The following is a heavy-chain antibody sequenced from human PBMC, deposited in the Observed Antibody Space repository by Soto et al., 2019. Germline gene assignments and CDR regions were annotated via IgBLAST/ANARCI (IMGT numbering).Heavy chain of an antibody. CDR2: IHYTGSA. Sequence: PSETLSLTCSVSGGSISSGDYFWSWIRQPPGKGLEWIGYIHYTGSAYYSPSLNSRITMSVDTSKNQFSLRLRSVSAADTAVYYCASVYDDSGYSGGHFDSWGQGTLVTVSS. V-gene: IGHV4-30-4*01. D-gene: IGHD3-22*01. CDR3: ASVYDDSGYSGGHFDS. J-gene: IGHJ4*02. CDR1: GGSISSGDYF.